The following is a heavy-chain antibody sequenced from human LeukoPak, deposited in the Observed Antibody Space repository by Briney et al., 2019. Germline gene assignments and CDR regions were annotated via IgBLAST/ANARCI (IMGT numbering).Heavy chain of an antibody. D-gene: IGHD2-2*01. CDR2: IYHSGST. V-gene: IGHV4-38-2*02. J-gene: IGHJ4*02. CDR3: ARGGYCSSTSCYAGYYFDY. CDR1: GYSISSGYY. Sequence: SETLSLTCTVSGYSISSGYYWGWIRQPPGKGLEWIGSIYHSGSTYYNPSLKSRVTISVDTSKNQSSLKLSSVTAADTAVYYCARGGYCSSTSCYAGYYFDYWGQGTLVTVSS.